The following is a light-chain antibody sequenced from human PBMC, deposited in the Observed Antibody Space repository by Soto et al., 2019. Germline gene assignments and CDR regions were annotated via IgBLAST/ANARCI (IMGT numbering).Light chain of an antibody. Sequence: QSALTQPPSASGSPGQSVTISCTGTSSDVGGYNYVSWYQQHPGKAPKLMIYEVSKRPSGVPDRFSGSKSGSTASLTVSGLQAEDDAYYYCSSYAGSNVVFGGGTKVTVL. CDR3: SSYAGSNVV. CDR2: EVS. V-gene: IGLV2-8*01. J-gene: IGLJ2*01. CDR1: SSDVGGYNY.